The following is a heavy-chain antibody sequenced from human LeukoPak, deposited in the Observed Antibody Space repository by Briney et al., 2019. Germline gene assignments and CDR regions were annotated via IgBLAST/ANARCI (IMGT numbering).Heavy chain of an antibody. V-gene: IGHV5-51*01. CDR3: ARHEPGALWATMVRGPYDAFDI. J-gene: IGHJ3*02. CDR2: IYPGDSDT. D-gene: IGHD3-10*01. CDR1: GYSFTSYW. Sequence: GESLKISCKGSGYSFTSYWIGWVRQMPGKGLEWMGIIYPGDSDTRYSPSFQGQVTISADKSISTAYLQWSSLKASDTAMYYCARHEPGALWATMVRGPYDAFDIWGQGTMVTVSS.